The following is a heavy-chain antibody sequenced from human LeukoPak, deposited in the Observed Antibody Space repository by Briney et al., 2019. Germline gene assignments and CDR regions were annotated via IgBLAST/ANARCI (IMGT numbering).Heavy chain of an antibody. J-gene: IGHJ4*02. CDR2: INPNSGGT. Sequence: ASVKVSCKASGYTFTGYYMHWVRQAPGQGLEWMGWINPNSGGTNYAQKFQGRVTMTRDTSISTAYMELSRLRSDDTAVYYCARAPLHLAMYHYFDYWGQGTLVTVSS. CDR3: ARAPLHLAMYHYFDY. D-gene: IGHD2-2*01. CDR1: GYTFTGYY. V-gene: IGHV1-2*02.